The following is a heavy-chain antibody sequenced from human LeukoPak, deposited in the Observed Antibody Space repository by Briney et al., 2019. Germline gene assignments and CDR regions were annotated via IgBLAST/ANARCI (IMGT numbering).Heavy chain of an antibody. CDR1: GFTFSTYS. J-gene: IGHJ4*02. CDR3: AKRPDCSTTNCFRFEY. CDR2: INGDGGST. D-gene: IGHD2-2*01. V-gene: IGHV3-23*01. Sequence: GGSLRLSCAASGFTFSTYSMSWVRQAPGQGLEWVSSINGDGGSTYYAESVKGRFTVSRDNSKNTLYLQMDSLRAEDTAVYYCAKRPDCSTTNCFRFEYWGQGTLVTVSS.